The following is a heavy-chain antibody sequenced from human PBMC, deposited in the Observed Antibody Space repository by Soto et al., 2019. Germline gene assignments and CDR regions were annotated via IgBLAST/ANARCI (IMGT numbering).Heavy chain of an antibody. D-gene: IGHD3-3*01. CDR2: ISSSSSTI. CDR3: ARDYDFWSYYMDV. V-gene: IGHV3-48*01. J-gene: IGHJ6*03. Sequence: PGGSLRLSCAASGFTFSSYSMNWVRQAPGKGLEWVSYISSSSSTIYYADSVKGRFTISRDNAKNSLYLQMNSLRAEDTAVYYCARDYDFWSYYMDVWGKGTTVTVSS. CDR1: GFTFSSYS.